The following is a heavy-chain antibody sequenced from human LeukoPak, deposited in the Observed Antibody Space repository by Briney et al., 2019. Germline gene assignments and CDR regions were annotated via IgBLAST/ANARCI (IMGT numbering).Heavy chain of an antibody. Sequence: GGSLSLSCAASGFTFSSYAMPSVRQAPGKGLEWVAVISYEGSNKYYADSVKGRFTISRDNSKSSLYLQMNCLRAEDTAVYYCARDQYSYGPYYFDYWGQGTLVTVSS. CDR2: ISYEGSNK. CDR1: GFTFSSYA. J-gene: IGHJ4*02. V-gene: IGHV3-30-3*01. D-gene: IGHD5-18*01. CDR3: ARDQYSYGPYYFDY.